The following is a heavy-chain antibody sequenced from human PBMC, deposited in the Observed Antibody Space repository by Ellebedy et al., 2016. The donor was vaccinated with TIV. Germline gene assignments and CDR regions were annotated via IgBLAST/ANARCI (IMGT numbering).Heavy chain of an antibody. V-gene: IGHV4-59*08. CDR2: IYYSGST. J-gene: IGHJ4*02. Sequence: SETLSLTXTVSGGSISSYYWSWIRQPPGKGLEWIGYIYYSGSTNYNPSLKSRVTISVDTSKNQFSLKLSSVTAADTAVYYCARRPNPGYYFDYWGQGTLVTVSS. CDR1: GGSISSYY. CDR3: ARRPNPGYYFDY.